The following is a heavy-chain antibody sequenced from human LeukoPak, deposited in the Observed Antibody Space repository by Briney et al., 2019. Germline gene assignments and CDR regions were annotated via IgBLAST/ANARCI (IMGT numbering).Heavy chain of an antibody. CDR1: EFTFSSYW. CDR3: TTRLRNHFDY. CDR2: ISDGSRDT. D-gene: IGHD5-12*01. Sequence: GGSLRLSCEASEFTFSSYWMNWVRQAPGKGLEWVSTISDGSRDTHYAGSVKGRFTISRDDSQNIVYLQMDSLRAEDTALYYCTTRLRNHFDYWGQGAQVTVSS. V-gene: IGHV3-21*04. J-gene: IGHJ4*02.